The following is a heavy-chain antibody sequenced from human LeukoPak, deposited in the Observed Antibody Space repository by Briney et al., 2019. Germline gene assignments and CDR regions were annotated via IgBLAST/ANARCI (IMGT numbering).Heavy chain of an antibody. CDR3: ARDGVVAATKSDY. V-gene: IGHV3-66*01. CDR1: GFTVSSNY. D-gene: IGHD2-15*01. J-gene: IGHJ4*02. CDR2: IYSGGST. Sequence: GGSLRLSCAASGFTVSSNYMSWVRQAPGKGLEWVSVIYSGGSTYYADSVKGRFTISRDNSKNTPYLQMNSLRAEDTAVYYCARDGVVAATKSDYWGQGTLVTVSS.